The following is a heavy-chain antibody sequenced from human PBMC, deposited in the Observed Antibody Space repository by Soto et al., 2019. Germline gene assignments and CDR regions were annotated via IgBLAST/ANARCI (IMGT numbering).Heavy chain of an antibody. J-gene: IGHJ5*02. CDR3: ARYVSDWVPAAVINMYNWFDP. CDR2: IYYSGST. Sequence: QVQLQESGPGLVKPSQTLSLTCTVSGGSISSGGYYWSWIRQHPGKGLEWIGYIYYSGSTYYNPSLKSRLTISVYTSKNQFSLKLSSVTAADTAVYYCARYVSDWVPAAVINMYNWFDPWGQGTLVTVSS. V-gene: IGHV4-31*03. CDR1: GGSISSGGYY. D-gene: IGHD2-2*01.